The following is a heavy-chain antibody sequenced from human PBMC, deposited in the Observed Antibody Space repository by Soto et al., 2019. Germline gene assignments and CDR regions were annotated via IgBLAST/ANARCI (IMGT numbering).Heavy chain of an antibody. Sequence: ASVKVSCKASGGTFSSYAISWVRQAPGQGLEWMGGIIPIFGTANYAQKFQGRVTITADESTSTAYMELSSLRSEDTAVYYCARELVGRRDYYYYGMDVWGQGTTVTVSS. V-gene: IGHV1-69*13. D-gene: IGHD2-8*02. CDR1: GGTFSSYA. CDR3: ARELVGRRDYYYYGMDV. CDR2: IIPIFGTA. J-gene: IGHJ6*02.